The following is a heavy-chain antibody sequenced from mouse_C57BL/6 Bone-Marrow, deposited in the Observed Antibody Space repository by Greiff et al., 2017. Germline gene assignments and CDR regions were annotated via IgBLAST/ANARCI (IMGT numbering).Heavy chain of an antibody. CDR2: INPSSGYT. CDR3: ARGSTTVPQYYAMDY. CDR1: GYPFTSYW. D-gene: IGHD1-1*01. V-gene: IGHV1-7*01. J-gene: IGHJ4*01. Sequence: QVHVKQSGAELAKPGASVKLSCKASGYPFTSYWMHWVKQRPGQGLEWIGYINPSSGYTKYNQKFKDKATLTADKSSSKAYMQLSSLTYADSAVYYCARGSTTVPQYYAMDYWGQGTSVTVSS.